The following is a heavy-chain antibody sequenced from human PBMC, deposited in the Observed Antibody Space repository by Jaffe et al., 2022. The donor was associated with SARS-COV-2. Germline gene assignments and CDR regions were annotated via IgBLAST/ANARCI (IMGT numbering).Heavy chain of an antibody. Sequence: QLQLQESGPGLVKPSETLSLTCTVSGGSISSDNYYWGWIRQPPGKGLEWIATISYSGSTYYNPSLKSRVTISVDTSSDQFSLRLRSVTATDTAIYYCARKTDRQVNDAFDIWGQGTVVTVSS. CDR1: GGSISSDNYY. CDR3: ARKTDRQVNDAFDI. CDR2: ISYSGST. J-gene: IGHJ3*02. V-gene: IGHV4-39*01.